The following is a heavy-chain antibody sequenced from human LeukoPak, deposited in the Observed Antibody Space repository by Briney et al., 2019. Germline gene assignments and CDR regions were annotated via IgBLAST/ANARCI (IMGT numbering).Heavy chain of an antibody. V-gene: IGHV1-69*05. CDR1: GGTFSSYA. Sequence: ASVKVSCKASGGTFSSYAISWVRQVPGQGLEWMGGIIPIFGTANYAQKFQGRVTITTDESTSTAYMELSSLRSEDTAVYYCASCYTFGYYMDVWGKGTTVTVSS. D-gene: IGHD3-16*02. CDR2: IIPIFGTA. CDR3: ASCYTFGYYMDV. J-gene: IGHJ6*03.